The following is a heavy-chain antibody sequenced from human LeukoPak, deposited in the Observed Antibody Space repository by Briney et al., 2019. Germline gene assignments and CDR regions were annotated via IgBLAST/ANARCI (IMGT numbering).Heavy chain of an antibody. CDR2: INTSKGNT. V-gene: IGHV1-18*01. D-gene: IGHD1-26*01. Sequence: ASVKVSCKASGYTFTNYGVHWVRQAPGQGLEWMAWINTSKGNTEYAQKFQGRVTLTTDTSTSTAYMELRSLRSDDTAVYYCAREYGTKNDYWGQGTLVTVSS. CDR3: AREYGTKNDY. CDR1: GYTFTNYG. J-gene: IGHJ4*02.